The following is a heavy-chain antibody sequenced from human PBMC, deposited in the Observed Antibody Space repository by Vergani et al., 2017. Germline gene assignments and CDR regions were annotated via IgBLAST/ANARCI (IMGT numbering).Heavy chain of an antibody. CDR1: GFTFSSYG. V-gene: IGHV3-30*02. CDR3: ARFYGDYADY. D-gene: IGHD4-17*01. J-gene: IGHJ4*02. Sequence: QVQLVESGGGVVQPGGSLRLSCAASGFTFSSYGMHWVRQAPGKGLEWVAFIRYDGSNKYYADSVKGRFTISRDNSKNTLYLQMNSLRAEDTAVYYCARFYGDYADYWGQGTLVTVSS. CDR2: IRYDGSNK.